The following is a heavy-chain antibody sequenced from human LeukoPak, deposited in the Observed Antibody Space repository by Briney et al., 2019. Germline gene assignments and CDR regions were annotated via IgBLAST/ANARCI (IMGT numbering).Heavy chain of an antibody. CDR3: ARESGYFVQTGQAAFDI. CDR1: GFTFSSYG. Sequence: QPGGSLRLSCAASGFTFSSYGMHWVRQAPGKGLEWVAVIWYDGSNKYYADSVKGRFTISRDNSKNTLYLQMNSLRAEDTAVYYCARESGYFVQTGQAAFDIWGQGTMVTVSS. V-gene: IGHV3-33*08. D-gene: IGHD3-3*01. J-gene: IGHJ3*02. CDR2: IWYDGSNK.